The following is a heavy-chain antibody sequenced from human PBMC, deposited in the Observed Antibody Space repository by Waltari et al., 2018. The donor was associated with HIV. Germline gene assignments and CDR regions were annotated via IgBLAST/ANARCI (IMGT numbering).Heavy chain of an antibody. CDR3: ARRIQPRGGYYYYGMDV. V-gene: IGHV1-69*01. D-gene: IGHD5-18*01. J-gene: IGHJ6*02. CDR1: GGTFSSYA. CDR2: IIPIFGTA. Sequence: QVQLVQSGAEVKKPGSSVTVSCKASGGTFSSYAISWVRQAPGQGLEWMGGIIPIFGTANYAQKFQGRVTITADESTSTAYMELSSLRSEDTAVYYCARRIQPRGGYYYYGMDVWGQGTTVTVSS.